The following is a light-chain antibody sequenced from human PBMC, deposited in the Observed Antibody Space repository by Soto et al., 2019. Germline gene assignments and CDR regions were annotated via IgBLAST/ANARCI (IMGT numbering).Light chain of an antibody. V-gene: IGKV3-15*01. CDR2: RAS. CDR3: HQYENWPQT. J-gene: IGKJ1*01. Sequence: EIVLTQSPDTLSVSPGEGATVSCRASQSVSSHLAWYHQKLGQAPRLLIYRASTRATGIPARFSGSGSGTEFTLTISSLQSEDFALYYCHQYENWPQTFGQGTKVDIK. CDR1: QSVSSH.